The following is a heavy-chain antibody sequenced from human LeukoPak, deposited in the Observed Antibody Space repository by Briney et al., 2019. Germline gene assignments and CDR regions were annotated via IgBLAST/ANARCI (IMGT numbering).Heavy chain of an antibody. V-gene: IGHV1-18*01. J-gene: IGHJ3*02. CDR1: GYTFTSYG. Sequence: ASLKVSCKASGYTFTSYGISWVRQAIGQGLEWIVWISAYNGNTNYAQKLQGRVTMTPDTSTSTAYMELRSLRSDDTAVYYCAGQRWGPDAFDIWGQGTMVTVSS. CDR3: AGQRWGPDAFDI. CDR2: ISAYNGNT. D-gene: IGHD5-24*01.